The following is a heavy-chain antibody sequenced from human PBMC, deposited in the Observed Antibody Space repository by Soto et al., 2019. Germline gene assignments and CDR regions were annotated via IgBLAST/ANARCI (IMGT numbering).Heavy chain of an antibody. D-gene: IGHD5-18*01. V-gene: IGHV3-21*01. J-gene: IGHJ1*01. CDR3: ARDLADTAMVNGDFQH. CDR1: GFTFSSYS. CDR2: ISSSSSYI. Sequence: GGSLRLSCAASGFTFSSYSMNWVRQAPGKGLEWVSSISSSSSYIYYADSVKGRFTISRDNAKNSLYLQMNSLRAEDTAVYYCARDLADTAMVNGDFQHWGQGTLVTVSS.